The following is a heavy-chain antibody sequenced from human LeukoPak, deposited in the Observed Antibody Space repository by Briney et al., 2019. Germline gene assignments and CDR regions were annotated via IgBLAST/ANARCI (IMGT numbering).Heavy chain of an antibody. D-gene: IGHD4-11*01. V-gene: IGHV2-5*02. J-gene: IGHJ4*02. CDR2: IYWDDDK. CDR3: AHRAPYDYSNYGAADY. CDR1: GFSLSTSGVG. Sequence: SGPTLVNPTQTLTLTCTFSGFSLSTSGVGVDWIRQPPGKALEWLALIYWDDDKRYSPSLKSRLTITKDTSKNQVVLTMTNMDPVDTATYYYAHRAPYDYSNYGAADYWGQGTLVTVSS.